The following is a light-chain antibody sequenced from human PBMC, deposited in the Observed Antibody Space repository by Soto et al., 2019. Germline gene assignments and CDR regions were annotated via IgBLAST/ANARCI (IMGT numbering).Light chain of an antibody. CDR3: AAWDDSLSGPV. J-gene: IGLJ1*01. V-gene: IGLV1-47*01. CDR2: RNN. Sequence: XSVLTHPPSASGTPGQRVTISRSGSSSNIGSNYVYWYQQHPGTAPQLLIYRNNQRPSGVPDRFSGSKSGTSASLAISWLRSEDEADYYCAAWDDSLSGPVFATGTKVTVL. CDR1: SSNIGSNY.